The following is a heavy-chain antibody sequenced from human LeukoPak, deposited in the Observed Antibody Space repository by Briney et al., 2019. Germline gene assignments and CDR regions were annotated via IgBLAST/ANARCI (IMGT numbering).Heavy chain of an antibody. CDR2: ISAYNGNT. Sequence: ASVKVSCTASGYTFTSYGISWVRQAPGQGLEWMGWISAYNGNTNYAQRLQGRVTTTTDTSTSTAYMELRSLRSDDTAVYYCARDEARYSSGYYPNWFDPWGQGTLVTVSS. CDR1: GYTFTSYG. CDR3: ARDEARYSSGYYPNWFDP. D-gene: IGHD3-22*01. J-gene: IGHJ5*02. V-gene: IGHV1-18*01.